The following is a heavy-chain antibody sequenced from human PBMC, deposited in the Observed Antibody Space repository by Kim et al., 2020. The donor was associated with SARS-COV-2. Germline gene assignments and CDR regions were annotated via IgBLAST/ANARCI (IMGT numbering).Heavy chain of an antibody. V-gene: IGHV1-69*13. CDR2: IIPIFGTA. CDR3: AKTDSSSWYGHLFDP. D-gene: IGHD6-13*01. J-gene: IGHJ5*02. Sequence: SVKVSCKASGGTFSSYAISWVRQAPGQGLEWMGGIIPIFGTANYAQKFQGRVTITADESTSTAYMELSSLRSEDTAVYYCAKTDSSSWYGHLFDPWGQGTLVTVSS. CDR1: GGTFSSYA.